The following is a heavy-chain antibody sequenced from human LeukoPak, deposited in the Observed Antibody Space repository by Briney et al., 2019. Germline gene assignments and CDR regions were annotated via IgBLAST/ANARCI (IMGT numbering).Heavy chain of an antibody. CDR2: INHSGST. Sequence: SETLSLTCAVYGGPFSGYYWSWIRQPPGKGLEWIGEINHSGSTNYNPSLKSRVTISVDTSKNQFSLKLSSVTAADTAVYYCARGESSWPYYFDYWGQGTLVTVSS. D-gene: IGHD6-13*01. J-gene: IGHJ4*02. CDR1: GGPFSGYY. V-gene: IGHV4-34*01. CDR3: ARGESSWPYYFDY.